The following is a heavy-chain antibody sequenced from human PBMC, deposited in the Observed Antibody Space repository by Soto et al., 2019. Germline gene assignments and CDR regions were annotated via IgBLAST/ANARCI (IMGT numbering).Heavy chain of an antibody. V-gene: IGHV3-9*01. CDR3: AKPLGMYSSRGFDAFDI. D-gene: IGHD6-13*01. J-gene: IGHJ3*02. CDR2: ISWNSGSI. Sequence: EVQLVESGGGLVQPGRSLRLSCAASGFTFDDYAMHWVRQAPGKGLEWVSGISWNSGSIGYADSVKGRFTISRDNAKNSLYLQMNSLRAEDTALYYCAKPLGMYSSRGFDAFDIWGQGTMVTVSS. CDR1: GFTFDDYA.